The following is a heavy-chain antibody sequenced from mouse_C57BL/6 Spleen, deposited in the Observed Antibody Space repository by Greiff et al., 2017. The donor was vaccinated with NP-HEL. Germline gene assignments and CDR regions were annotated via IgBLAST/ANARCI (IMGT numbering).Heavy chain of an antibody. Sequence: VQLQQSGAELVRPGASVTLSCKASGYTFTDYEMHWVKQTPVHGLEWIGAIDPETGGTAYNQKFKGKAILTADKSSSTAYMELRSLTSDDSAVYYCTRLCPKAMDYWGQGTSVTVSS. D-gene: IGHD6-5*01. CDR2: IDPETGGT. CDR1: GYTFTDYE. CDR3: TRLCPKAMDY. V-gene: IGHV1-15*01. J-gene: IGHJ4*01.